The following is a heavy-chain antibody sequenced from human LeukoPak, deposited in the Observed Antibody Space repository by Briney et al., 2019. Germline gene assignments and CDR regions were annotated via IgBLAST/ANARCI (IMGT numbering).Heavy chain of an antibody. CDR2: INAGNGNT. D-gene: IGHD3-22*01. V-gene: IGHV1-3*01. Sequence: ASVTVSCKASGYTFTSYGISWVRQAPGQRLEWMGWINAGNGNTKYSQKFQGRVTITRDTSASTAYMELSSLRSEDTAVYYCARAGGYYDSSGYYVPYYYYGMDVWGQGTTVTVSS. CDR1: GYTFTSYG. CDR3: ARAGGYYDSSGYYVPYYYYGMDV. J-gene: IGHJ6*02.